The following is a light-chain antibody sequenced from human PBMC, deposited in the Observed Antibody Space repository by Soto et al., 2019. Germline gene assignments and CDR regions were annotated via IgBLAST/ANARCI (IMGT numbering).Light chain of an antibody. CDR1: QSVSSSY. Sequence: EVLLTQSPVTRSLSPGERCTLSCGAIQSVSSSYLAWYQQKPGLAPRLLIYDPSSRDTRTPDRFSGSGSGTDFTLTISRLEREDVAVYYHQQYGSSPFTFVQGTRLEIK. J-gene: IGKJ5*01. V-gene: IGKV3D-20*01. CDR2: DPS. CDR3: QQYGSSPFT.